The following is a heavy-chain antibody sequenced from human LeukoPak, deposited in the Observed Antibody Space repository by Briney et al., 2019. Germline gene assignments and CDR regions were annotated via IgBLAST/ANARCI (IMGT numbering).Heavy chain of an antibody. CDR1: GFTFSSYS. J-gene: IGHJ4*02. CDR3: AKAPRGYYDSSGYGHFDY. V-gene: IGHV3-21*01. Sequence: GGSLRLSCAASGFTFSSYSMNWVRQAPGKGLEWVASTSSGSSYTYYADSVKGRFTISRDNAKNSLYLQMNGLRAEDTAVYYCAKAPRGYYDSSGYGHFDYWGQGTLVTVSS. D-gene: IGHD3-22*01. CDR2: TSSGSSYT.